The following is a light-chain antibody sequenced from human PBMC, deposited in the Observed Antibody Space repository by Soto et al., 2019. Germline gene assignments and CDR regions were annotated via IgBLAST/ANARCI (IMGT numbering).Light chain of an antibody. CDR2: GAS. CDR1: QSLSSN. Sequence: EMVMTQSPATLSVSPGERATLSCRASQSLSSNYLAWYQHKPGQAPRLLIYGASNRATGIPDRFSGSGSATEFTLTISSLQSEDFAVYYCQQYNNWPTFGQGTRLEIK. CDR3: QQYNNWPT. J-gene: IGKJ5*01. V-gene: IGKV3D-15*01.